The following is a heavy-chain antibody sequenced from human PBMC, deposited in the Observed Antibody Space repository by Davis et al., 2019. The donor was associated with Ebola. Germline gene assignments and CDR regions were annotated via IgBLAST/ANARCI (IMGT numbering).Heavy chain of an antibody. J-gene: IGHJ3*02. CDR3: ARANDYYDSNGAFDI. CDR1: GFTFSNYW. D-gene: IGHD3-22*01. V-gene: IGHV3-74*01. CDR2: INSAGSST. Sequence: GESLKTSCAASGFTFSNYWMHWVRQAPGKGLVWVSRINSAGSSTTYADSVKGRFTISRDNAKNTLNLQMNSLRAEDTAVYYCARANDYYDSNGAFDIWGQGTMVTVSS.